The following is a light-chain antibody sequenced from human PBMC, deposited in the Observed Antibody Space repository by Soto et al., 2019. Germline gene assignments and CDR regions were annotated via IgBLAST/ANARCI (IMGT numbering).Light chain of an antibody. CDR2: DTS. V-gene: IGKV3-11*01. CDR3: QQRFSWPPT. Sequence: EIGLTQSPATLSLSPGDRATLSCRASQSVSRYFAWYQQKPGQAPRPLIHDTSTRATGVPDTFSGSGSGTEFTLTISSLEPEDSAMYYCQQRFSWPPTFGGGTHVEIK. J-gene: IGKJ4*01. CDR1: QSVSRY.